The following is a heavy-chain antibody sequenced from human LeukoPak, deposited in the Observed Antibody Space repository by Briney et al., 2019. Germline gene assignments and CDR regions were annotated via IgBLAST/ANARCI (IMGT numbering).Heavy chain of an antibody. J-gene: IGHJ4*02. CDR3: ARDLNYYDSSGLVY. CDR1: GFTVSSNY. V-gene: IGHV3-53*05. CDR2: IYSGGST. Sequence: GGSLRLSCAASGFTVSSNYMSWVRQAPGKGLEWVSVIYSGGSTYYADSVKGRFTISRDNSKNTLYLQMNSLRAEDTAVYYCARDLNYYDSSGLVYWGQGTLVTVSS. D-gene: IGHD3-22*01.